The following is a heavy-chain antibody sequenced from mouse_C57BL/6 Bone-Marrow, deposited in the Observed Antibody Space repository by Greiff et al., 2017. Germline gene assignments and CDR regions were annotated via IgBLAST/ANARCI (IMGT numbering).Heavy chain of an antibody. D-gene: IGHD4-1*01. J-gene: IGHJ3*01. CDR1: GFTFSDYG. CDR3: AREGTGAAWCAY. Sequence: VKLVESGGGLVQPGGSLKLSCAASGFTFSDYGMAWVRQAPRKGPEWVAFISNLAYSSYYADTVTGRFILSSENAKNTLYLEMSRLRSEDTAMYYCAREGTGAAWCAYWGQGTLVTVSA. V-gene: IGHV5-15*04. CDR2: ISNLAYSS.